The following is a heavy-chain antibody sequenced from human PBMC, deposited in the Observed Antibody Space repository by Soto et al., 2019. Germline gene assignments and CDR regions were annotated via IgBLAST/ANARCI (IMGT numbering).Heavy chain of an antibody. CDR3: VKDRGCSTINCYPGNWFDP. D-gene: IGHD2-2*01. CDR1: GFNASSYY. J-gene: IGHJ5*02. CDR2: MYSGGST. V-gene: IGHV3-53*01. Sequence: GGSLRLSCTASGFNASSYYMSWVRRAPGEGLEWVSVMYSGGSTYYADSVKGRFTNSRDISKNTLYLQMNNLRGEDTAVYYCVKDRGCSTINCYPGNWFDPWGQGTLVTVSS.